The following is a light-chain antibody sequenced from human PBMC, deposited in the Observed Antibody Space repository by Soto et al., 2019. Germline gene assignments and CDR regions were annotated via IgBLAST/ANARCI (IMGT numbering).Light chain of an antibody. CDR1: QGIRTD. CDR2: DAS. J-gene: IGKJ4*01. Sequence: AIPMTQSPSSLFASIGDRVTISCRASQGIRTDLGWYQQKPGKAPKLLIYDASTLQSGVPSRFSGSGSGTDFILTISSLQPEDFGTFYCLQDYTYPLTFGGGTKVEI. V-gene: IGKV1-6*01. CDR3: LQDYTYPLT.